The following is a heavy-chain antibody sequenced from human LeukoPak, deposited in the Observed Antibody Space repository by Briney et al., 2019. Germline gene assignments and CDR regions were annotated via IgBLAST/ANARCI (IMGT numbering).Heavy chain of an antibody. V-gene: IGHV1-18*01. J-gene: IGHJ4*02. CDR2: ISACNGNT. D-gene: IGHD3-22*01. CDR1: GYTFTSYG. CDR3: ARVSGENYYDSSGYYETLDY. Sequence: GASVKVSCKASGYTFTSYGISWVRQAPGQGLEWMGWISACNGNTNYAQKLQGRVTMTTDTSTSTAYMERRSLRSDDTAVYYCARVSGENYYDSSGYYETLDYWGQGTLVTVSS.